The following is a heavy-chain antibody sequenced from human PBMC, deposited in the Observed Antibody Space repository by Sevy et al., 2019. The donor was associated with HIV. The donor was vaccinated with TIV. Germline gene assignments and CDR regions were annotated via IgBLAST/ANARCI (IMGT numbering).Heavy chain of an antibody. CDR3: TRLHGDNGGGSSSNGLDI. CDR1: GFTFSGSA. V-gene: IGHV3-73*01. J-gene: IGHJ6*01. D-gene: IGHD4-17*01. CDR2: IRGTPNSYAT. Sequence: GGSLRLSCVASGFTFSGSAIHWVRQASGKGLEWVGRIRGTPNSYATAYDESVKGRFTISRDDSENTAYLQMSSLKAEDTAVYFCTRLHGDNGGGSSSNGLDIWGQGTTVTVSS.